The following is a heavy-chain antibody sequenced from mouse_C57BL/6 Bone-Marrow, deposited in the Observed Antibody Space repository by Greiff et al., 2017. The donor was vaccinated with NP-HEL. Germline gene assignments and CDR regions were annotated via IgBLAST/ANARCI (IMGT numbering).Heavy chain of an antibody. J-gene: IGHJ2*01. CDR1: GYAFSSSW. CDR2: IYPGDGDT. D-gene: IGHD2-4*01. Sequence: QVQLQQSGPELVKPGASVKISCKASGYAFSSSWMNWVKQRPGKGLEWIGRIYPGDGDTNYNGKFKGKATLTADKSSSTAYMQLSSLTSEDSAVYFCARGLEDFDDWGQGTTLTVSS. V-gene: IGHV1-82*01. CDR3: ARGLEDFDD.